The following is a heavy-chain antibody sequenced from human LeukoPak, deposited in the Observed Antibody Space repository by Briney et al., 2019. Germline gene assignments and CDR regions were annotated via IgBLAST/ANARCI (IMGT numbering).Heavy chain of an antibody. CDR2: INQNGSEK. CDR1: GFSFNSYW. D-gene: IGHD6-19*01. J-gene: IGHJ4*02. CDR3: ARDQGAGSDY. V-gene: IGHV3-7*01. Sequence: PGGSLRLSCAASGFSFNSYWMNWVRQASGKGLEWVANINQNGSEKYYVDSVKGRFTISRDNAKNSLYLQMSSLRAEDAAVYYCARDQGAGSDYWGQGALVTVPS.